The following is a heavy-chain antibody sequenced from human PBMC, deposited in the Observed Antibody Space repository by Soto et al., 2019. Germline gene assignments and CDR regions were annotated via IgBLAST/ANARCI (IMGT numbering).Heavy chain of an antibody. V-gene: IGHV4-34*01. CDR2: INHSGST. CDR3: ARGLRDFSSGYYLDY. Sequence: QVQLQQWGAGLLKPSETLSLTCDVYGGSFSGYYWSWIRQPPGKGMEWIGEINHSGSTNYNPSLKSRVTISVDTSKNQFSLKLSSVTAADTAVYYCARGLRDFSSGYYLDYWGQGTLVTVSS. J-gene: IGHJ4*02. CDR1: GGSFSGYY. D-gene: IGHD3-3*01.